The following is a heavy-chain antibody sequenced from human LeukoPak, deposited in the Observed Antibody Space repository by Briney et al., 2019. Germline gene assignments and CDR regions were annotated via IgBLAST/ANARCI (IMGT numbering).Heavy chain of an antibody. V-gene: IGHV4-34*01. J-gene: IGHJ4*02. CDR3: ARGTGSSGHIFDY. CDR1: GGSFSGYY. CDR2: INHSGST. Sequence: SETLSLTCAVYGGSFSGYYWSWIRQPPGKGLERIGEINHSGSTNYNPSLKSRVTISVDTSKNQFSLKLSSVTAADTAVYYCARGTGSSGHIFDYWGQGTLVTVSS. D-gene: IGHD3-10*01.